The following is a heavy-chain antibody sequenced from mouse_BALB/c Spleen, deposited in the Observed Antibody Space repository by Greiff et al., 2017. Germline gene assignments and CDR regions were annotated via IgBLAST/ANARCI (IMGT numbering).Heavy chain of an antibody. V-gene: IGHV14-3*02. CDR3: AGGAVRLEGMDY. D-gene: IGHD1-1*01. CDR1: GFNIKDTY. CDR2: IDPANGNT. Sequence: VQLQQSGAELVKPGASVKLSCTASGFNIKDTYMHWGKQRPEQGLEWIGRIDPANGNTKYDPKFQGKATITADTSSNSAYLQLTSLTSEDTAVYYCAGGAVRLEGMDYWGQGTSVTVSS. J-gene: IGHJ4*01.